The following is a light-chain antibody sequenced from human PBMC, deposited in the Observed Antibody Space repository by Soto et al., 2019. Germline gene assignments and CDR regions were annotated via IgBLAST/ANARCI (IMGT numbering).Light chain of an antibody. J-gene: IGLJ2*01. V-gene: IGLV1-51*01. CDR2: DDT. Sequence: QSVLTQPPSVSAAPGQGVTMSCSGTSSNIGHNFVAWYQQLPGTAPKLLIYDDTRRPYGIPGRFSASKSGTSATLAITGLQTGDEADYYCGTWDSSLSVVVFGGGTKLTVL. CDR3: GTWDSSLSVVV. CDR1: SSNIGHNF.